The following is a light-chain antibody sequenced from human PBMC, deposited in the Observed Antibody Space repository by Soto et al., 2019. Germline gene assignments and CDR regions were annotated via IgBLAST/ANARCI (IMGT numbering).Light chain of an antibody. CDR1: QSVSSW. CDR3: QQYNSYSQT. V-gene: IGKV1-5*03. Sequence: DIQMTQSPSTLSASVGDRVTITCRASQSVSSWLAWYQLKPGKAPRLLIYKASYLESGVPPRFSGSGSGTEFTLTINSLQPDDFATYYCQQYNSYSQTFGQGTKVEVK. J-gene: IGKJ1*01. CDR2: KAS.